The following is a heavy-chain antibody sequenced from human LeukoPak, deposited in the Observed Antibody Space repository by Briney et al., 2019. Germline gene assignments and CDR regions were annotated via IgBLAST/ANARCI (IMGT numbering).Heavy chain of an antibody. V-gene: IGHV3-43D*03. J-gene: IGHJ4*02. CDR2: ISWDGGST. Sequence: GGSLRLSCAASGFSFDDYVMHWVRQAPGKGLEWVSLISWDGGSTYYADSVKGRFTISRDNSKNSLYLQMNSLRGDDTASYYCATDSSGFSYWGQGILVAVSS. CDR3: ATDSSGFSY. CDR1: GFSFDDYV. D-gene: IGHD2-15*01.